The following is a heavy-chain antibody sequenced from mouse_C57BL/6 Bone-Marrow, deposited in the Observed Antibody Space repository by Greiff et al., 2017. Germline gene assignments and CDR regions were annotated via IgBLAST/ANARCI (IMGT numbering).Heavy chain of an antibody. J-gene: IGHJ2*01. V-gene: IGHV1-76*01. D-gene: IGHD1-1*01. CDR1: GYTFTDYC. Sequence: QVQLQQSGAELVRPGASVKLSCKASGYTFTDYCINWVKQRPGQGLEWIARIYPGSGTTYYNEKFKGKATLTAEKSSSTAYMQLSSLTSEDSAVYFCARDGYCGHFDYWGQGTTLTVSS. CDR2: IYPGSGTT. CDR3: ARDGYCGHFDY.